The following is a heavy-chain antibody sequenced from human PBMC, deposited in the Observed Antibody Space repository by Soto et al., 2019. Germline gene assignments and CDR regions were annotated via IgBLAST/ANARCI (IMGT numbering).Heavy chain of an antibody. CDR3: ARGISCHYREYFDY. D-gene: IGHD1-26*01. CDR2: IYHSGST. CDR1: GGSISSSNW. Sequence: SETLSLTCAVSGGSISSSNWWSWVRQPPGKGLEWIGEIYHSGSTNYNPSLKSRVTMTRDTSISTAYMELSRLRSDDTAVYYGARGISCHYREYFDYWGQGTLVTVSS. J-gene: IGHJ1*01. V-gene: IGHV4-4*02.